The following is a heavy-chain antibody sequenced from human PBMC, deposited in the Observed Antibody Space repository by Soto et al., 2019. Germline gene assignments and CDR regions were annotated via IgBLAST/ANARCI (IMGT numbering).Heavy chain of an antibody. D-gene: IGHD3-22*01. CDR1: GFTFRIYA. V-gene: IGHV3-23*01. CDR3: AKDAPGSGWLSDY. J-gene: IGHJ4*02. Sequence: GGSLRLSCAASGFTFRIYAMSWVRQAPGMGLEWVSTISGNGGTSYADFVRGRFTISRDNSKNTLYLQMNSLRAEDTAVYYCAKDAPGSGWLSDYWGQGTLVTVSS. CDR2: ISGNGGT.